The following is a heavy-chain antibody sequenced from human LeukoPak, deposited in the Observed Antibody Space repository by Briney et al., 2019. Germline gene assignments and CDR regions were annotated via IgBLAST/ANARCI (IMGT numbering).Heavy chain of an antibody. V-gene: IGHV4-31*03. Sequence: NPSETLSLTCTVSGGSISSGGYYWSWIRQHPGKGLEWIGYIYYSGSTYYNPSLKSRVTISVDTSKNQFSLKLDSVTAADTALYYCARADMATVFDFWGRGTLVTVSS. CDR1: GGSISSGGYY. CDR2: IYYSGST. J-gene: IGHJ4*02. CDR3: ARADMATVFDF. D-gene: IGHD5-24*01.